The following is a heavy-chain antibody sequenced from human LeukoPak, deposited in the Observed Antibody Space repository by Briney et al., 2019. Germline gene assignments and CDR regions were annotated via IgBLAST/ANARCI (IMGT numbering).Heavy chain of an antibody. CDR3: ARDDRIAARPSPN. D-gene: IGHD6-6*01. CDR2: IYHSGST. V-gene: IGHV4-30-2*01. Sequence: TASETLSLTCTVSSGSISSGGYYWSWIRQPPGKGLEWIGYIYHSGSTYYNPSLKSRVTISVDRSKNQFSLKLSSVTAADTAVYYCARDDRIAARPSPNWGQGTLVTVSS. J-gene: IGHJ4*02. CDR1: SGSISSGGYY.